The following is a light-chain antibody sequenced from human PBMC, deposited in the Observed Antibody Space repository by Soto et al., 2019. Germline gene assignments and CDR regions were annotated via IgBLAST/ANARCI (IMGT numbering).Light chain of an antibody. V-gene: IGKV3-15*01. CDR1: QSVSYN. Sequence: DIVMTQSPATLSVSPGETATLSCRASQSVSYNLAWYQQKPGQGPRLLIYGAFTRATGIPARFSGSGSGTDFTLTISSLQSEDFAVYYCQQYKNWPPLTCGGGTKVEIK. CDR3: QQYKNWPPLT. J-gene: IGKJ4*01. CDR2: GAF.